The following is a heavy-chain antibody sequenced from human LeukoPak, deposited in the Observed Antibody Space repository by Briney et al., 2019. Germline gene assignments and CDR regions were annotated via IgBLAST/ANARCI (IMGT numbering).Heavy chain of an antibody. J-gene: IGHJ3*02. D-gene: IGHD2-2*02. Sequence: PGGSLRLSCAASGFTFSSYAMSWVRQAPGKGLEWVSAISGSGGSTYYADSVKGRFTISRDNSKNTLYLQMNSLRAEDTAVYYCAKHALGYCSCTSCYTGYAFDIWGQGTMVTVSS. CDR2: ISGSGGST. CDR1: GFTFSSYA. V-gene: IGHV3-23*01. CDR3: AKHALGYCSCTSCYTGYAFDI.